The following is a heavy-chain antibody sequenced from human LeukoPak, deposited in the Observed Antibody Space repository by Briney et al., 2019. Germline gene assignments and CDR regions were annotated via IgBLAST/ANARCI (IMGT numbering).Heavy chain of an antibody. V-gene: IGHV3-30*03. CDR2: ISYDGSNK. CDR3: ARNWNNDFWSAYPLALDF. Sequence: GGSLRLSCTASGFNFGIYGMHWVRQAPGKGLEWVAVISYDGSNKYYADSVKGRFTISRDNSKNTLYLQMNRLRADDTAVYFCARNWNNDFWSAYPLALDFWGQGILVTVSS. CDR1: GFNFGIYG. J-gene: IGHJ4*02. D-gene: IGHD3-3*01.